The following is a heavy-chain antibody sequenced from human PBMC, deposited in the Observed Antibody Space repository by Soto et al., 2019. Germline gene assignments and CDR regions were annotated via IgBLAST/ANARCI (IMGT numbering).Heavy chain of an antibody. V-gene: IGHV4-34*01. Sequence: SETLSLTCAVYGGSFSGYYWSWIRQPPGKGLEWIGEINHNGSTNYNPSLKSRVTISVDTSKNQFSLKLSSVTAADTAVYYCARVKAPYYYVSGSYYKRDQYYYYYYMDVWGKGTTVTVSS. CDR1: GGSFSGYY. CDR2: INHNGST. J-gene: IGHJ6*03. CDR3: ARVKAPYYYVSGSYYKRDQYYYYYYMDV. D-gene: IGHD3-10*01.